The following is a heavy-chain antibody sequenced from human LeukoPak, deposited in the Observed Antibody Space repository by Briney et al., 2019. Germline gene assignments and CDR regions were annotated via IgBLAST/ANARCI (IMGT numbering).Heavy chain of an antibody. CDR1: GGTFSSYA. CDR2: IIPMFGTS. V-gene: IGHV1-69*13. J-gene: IGHJ3*02. Sequence: SVKVSCKASGGTFSSYAISWVRQAPGQGLEWMGGIIPMFGTSDNAQKFQGRVTITADESTSTAYMELSSLRSEDTALYYCARGVRAVADAFDIWGQGTMVTVSS. CDR3: ARGVRAVADAFDI. D-gene: IGHD2-15*01.